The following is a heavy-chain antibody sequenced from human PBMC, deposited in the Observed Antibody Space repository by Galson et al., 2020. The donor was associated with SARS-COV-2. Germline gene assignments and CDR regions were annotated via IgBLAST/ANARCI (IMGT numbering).Heavy chain of an antibody. V-gene: IGHV4-34*01. CDR2: INQSGNT. J-gene: IGHJ4*02. CDR1: GASLKGYH. Sequence: SETLSLTCAVSGASLKGYHWNWLRQPPAKGLEWIGGINQSGNTNYNPSLRSRVTISVDTSKNQFSLKLTSVTAADTAVYYCARVASAAGISGGFDYWGQGALVTVSS. CDR3: ARVASAAGISGGFDY. D-gene: IGHD6-13*01.